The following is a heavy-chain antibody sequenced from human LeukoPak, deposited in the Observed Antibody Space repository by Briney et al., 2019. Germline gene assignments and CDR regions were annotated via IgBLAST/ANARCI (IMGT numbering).Heavy chain of an antibody. J-gene: IGHJ4*02. Sequence: GGSLRLSCAASGFTFSDYYMGWIRQAPGKGLEWVSYISSSGSTIYYADSVKGRFTISRDNAKNSLYLQMNSLRAEDTAVYYCARDYYYGSGSYSGDYWGQGTLVTVSS. D-gene: IGHD3-10*01. CDR2: ISSSGSTI. CDR3: ARDYYYGSGSYSGDY. CDR1: GFTFSDYY. V-gene: IGHV3-11*04.